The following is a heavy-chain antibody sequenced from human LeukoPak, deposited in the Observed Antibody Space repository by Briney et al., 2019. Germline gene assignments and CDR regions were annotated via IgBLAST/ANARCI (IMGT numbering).Heavy chain of an antibody. CDR3: AKDGHCPDSECRTQIAVAGYVDY. CDR1: GFAFNIYT. CDR2: INYNGGYT. J-gene: IGHJ4*02. D-gene: IGHD2-8*01. V-gene: IGHV3-23*01. Sequence: GGSLRLSCEASGFAFNIYTMNWVRQAPGKGLEWVSIINYNGGYTYYADSVKGRFTISRDNSKNTVYLQMNSLRPEDTATYYCAKDGHCPDSECRTQIAVAGYVDYWGQGALVTVSS.